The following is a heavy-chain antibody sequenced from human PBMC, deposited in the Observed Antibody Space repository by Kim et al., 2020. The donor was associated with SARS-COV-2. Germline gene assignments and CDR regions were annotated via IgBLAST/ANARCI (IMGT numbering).Heavy chain of an antibody. CDR2: ISYDGSNK. CDR3: ARRGLRDKYDYGDYGLDY. J-gene: IGHJ4*02. CDR1: GFTFSSYA. D-gene: IGHD4-17*01. Sequence: GGSLRLSCAASGFTFSSYAMHWVRQAPGKGLEWVAVISYDGSNKYYADSVKGRFTISRDNSKNTLYLQMNSLRAEDTAVYYCARRGLRDKYDYGDYGLDYWGQGTLVTVSS. V-gene: IGHV3-30-3*01.